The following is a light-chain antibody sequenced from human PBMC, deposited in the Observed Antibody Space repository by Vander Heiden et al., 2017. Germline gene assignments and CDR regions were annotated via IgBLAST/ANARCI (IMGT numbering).Light chain of an antibody. J-gene: IGLJ3*02. Sequence: QPALTQPASVSGSPGQSITLSCTGTSRDFGGYNSVSWYQVHPGRAPKLMIYDVSNRPSGVSHRFSALRYGNTASLTISSLQTEDEAEYYCSSFTSSSTVVFGGGTRLTV. CDR3: SSFTSSSTVV. CDR2: DVS. CDR1: SRDFGGYNS. V-gene: IGLV2-14*01.